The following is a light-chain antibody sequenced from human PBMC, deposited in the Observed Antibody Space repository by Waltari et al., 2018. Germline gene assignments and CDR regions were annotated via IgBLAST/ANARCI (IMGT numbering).Light chain of an antibody. V-gene: IGKV3-20*01. J-gene: IGKJ1*01. CDR3: QKYGTLPAT. CDR1: QSVSRW. Sequence: EIVLTQSPGTLSLSPGERATLSCRASQSVSRWLAWYQQKPGQAPRLLSYGASSRATGIPDRFSGSGSGTDFSLTISRLEPEEFAVYYCQKYGTLPATFGQGTKVEIK. CDR2: GAS.